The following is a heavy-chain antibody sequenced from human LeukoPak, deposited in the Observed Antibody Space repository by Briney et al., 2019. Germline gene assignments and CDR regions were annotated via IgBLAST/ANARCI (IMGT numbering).Heavy chain of an antibody. CDR1: GYTFTGYW. V-gene: IGHV1-46*01. CDR2: ISPSGGST. D-gene: IGHD6-13*01. Sequence: ASLKVSCKAFGYTFTGYWMHWVRQAPGQGPEWMGVISPSGGSTIYAQKFQGRVTMTRDTSISTAYMELSSLRSEDTAVYYCARGWGAAGYDYWGQGTLVTVSS. CDR3: ARGWGAAGYDY. J-gene: IGHJ4*02.